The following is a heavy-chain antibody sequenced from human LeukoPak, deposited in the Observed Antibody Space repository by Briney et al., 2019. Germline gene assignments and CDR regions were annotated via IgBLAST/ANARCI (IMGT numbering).Heavy chain of an antibody. CDR2: IYYSGST. D-gene: IGHD6-19*01. Sequence: PSETLSLTCTVSGGSISSGDYYWSWIRQPPGKGLEWFGYIYYSGSTYYNPSLKSRVTISVDTSKNQFSLKLSSVTAADTAVYYCARKYSSGWYGPFDYWGQGTLVTVSS. CDR1: GGSISSGDYY. CDR3: ARKYSSGWYGPFDY. J-gene: IGHJ4*02. V-gene: IGHV4-30-4*08.